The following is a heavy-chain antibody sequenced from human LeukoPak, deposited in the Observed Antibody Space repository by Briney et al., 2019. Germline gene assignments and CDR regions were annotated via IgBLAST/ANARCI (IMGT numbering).Heavy chain of an antibody. CDR1: GYSFTSYG. CDR3: ARRRGGYYESDY. CDR2: ISVYNGNT. J-gene: IGHJ4*02. V-gene: IGHV1-18*01. D-gene: IGHD1-26*01. Sequence: ASVKVSCKASGYSFTSYGISWVRQAPEQGLEWMGWISVYNGNTNYAQNLQGRVTMTTDTSTNTAYMELRSLRSDDTAVYYCARRRGGYYESDYWGQGTLVTVSS.